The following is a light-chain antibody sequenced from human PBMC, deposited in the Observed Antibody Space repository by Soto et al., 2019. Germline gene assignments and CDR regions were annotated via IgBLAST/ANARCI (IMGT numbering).Light chain of an antibody. CDR1: QSVSSN. Sequence: EIVMTQSPATLSVYPGERATLSCRASQSVSSNLVWYQQKPGQVPRLLIYGASTRATGFPARFSGSGSGTEFTLTISSLQSEDFAVYYCQQYNDWPLTFGGGTKVEIK. CDR3: QQYNDWPLT. V-gene: IGKV3-15*01. J-gene: IGKJ4*01. CDR2: GAS.